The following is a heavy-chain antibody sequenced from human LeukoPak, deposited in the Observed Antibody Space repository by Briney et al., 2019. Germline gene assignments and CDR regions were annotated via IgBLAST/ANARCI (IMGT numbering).Heavy chain of an antibody. D-gene: IGHD6-6*01. CDR1: GGTFSSYA. Sequence: ASVTVSCKASGGTFSSYAISWVRQYPGQGLQWTGRIIPIFGTANYAQKFQGRVTITTDESTSTAYMELSSLRSEDTAVYSCARAGIAARPPYYYYYYMDVWGKGTTVTVSS. CDR3: ARAGIAARPPYYYYYYMDV. V-gene: IGHV1-69*05. J-gene: IGHJ6*03. CDR2: IIPIFGTA.